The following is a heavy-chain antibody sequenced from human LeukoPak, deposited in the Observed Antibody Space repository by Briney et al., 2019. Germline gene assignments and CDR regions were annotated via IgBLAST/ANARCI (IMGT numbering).Heavy chain of an antibody. Sequence: PGGSLRFSCATSGFTFSGHYMAWIRQAPGKGLEWISYISNNNRYTNYADSVKGRFTISRDNAKNSLYLQMDSLRAEDTAVYYCARDPATPHDYWGQGTLVTVSS. CDR3: ARDPATPHDY. CDR1: GFTFSGHY. J-gene: IGHJ4*02. D-gene: IGHD5-12*01. V-gene: IGHV3-11*06. CDR2: ISNNNRYT.